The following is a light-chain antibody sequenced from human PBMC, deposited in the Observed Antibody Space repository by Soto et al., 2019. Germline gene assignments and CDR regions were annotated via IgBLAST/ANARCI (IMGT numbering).Light chain of an antibody. CDR2: EDN. V-gene: IGLV6-57*02. CDR1: SGSIASNY. CDR3: QSYDSSNHVV. J-gene: IGLJ2*01. Sequence: NFMLTQPHSVSESPGKTVTISCTGSSGSIASNYVQWYQQRPGSPPTTVIYEDNQRPSGVPDRFSGSIDSSSNSASLTISGLKTEDEADYYCQSYDSSNHVVFGGGTKVTVL.